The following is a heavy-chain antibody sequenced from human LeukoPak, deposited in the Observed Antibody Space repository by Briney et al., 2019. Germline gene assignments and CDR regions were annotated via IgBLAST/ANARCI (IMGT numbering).Heavy chain of an antibody. J-gene: IGHJ3*02. CDR3: ARGWGGMQLWFAYDI. Sequence: GGSLRLSCAASGFTFSNYGMHWVRQAPGKGLEYVAAISTNGGSTYYTNSVKGRFTISRDNSKNTLYLQMGSLRPEDMAVYYCARGWGGMQLWFAYDIWGQGTVVTISS. D-gene: IGHD5-18*01. V-gene: IGHV3-64*01. CDR1: GFTFSNYG. CDR2: ISTNGGST.